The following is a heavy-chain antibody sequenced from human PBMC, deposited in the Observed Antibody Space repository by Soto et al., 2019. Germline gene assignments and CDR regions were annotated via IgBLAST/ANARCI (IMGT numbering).Heavy chain of an antibody. V-gene: IGHV3-23*01. J-gene: IGHJ4*02. CDR3: XXXXXXXXXXXXLYYDC. Sequence: EEQLLESGGGLVQPGGSLRLSCAASGFTFRDFAMSWVRQAPGKGLEWVSAITGSGGNTYYTESVKGRFSISRDTSKNTVYLQMNXXXXXXXXXXXXXXXXXXXXXXXXLYYDCWGQGSLVTV. CDR2: ITGSGGNT. CDR1: GFTFRDFA.